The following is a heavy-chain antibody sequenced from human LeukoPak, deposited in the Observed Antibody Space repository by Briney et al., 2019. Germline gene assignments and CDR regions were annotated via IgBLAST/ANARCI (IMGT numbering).Heavy chain of an antibody. V-gene: IGHV1-8*02. Sequence: GASVRVSCKASGGTFSSYAINWVRQATGQGLEWMGWMNPNSGNTGYAQKFQGRVTMTRNTSISTAYMELSSLRSEDTAVYYCARVVGKGVVPAKYWGQGTLVTVSS. CDR2: MNPNSGNT. CDR1: GGTFSSYA. CDR3: ARVVGKGVVPAKY. J-gene: IGHJ4*02. D-gene: IGHD2-2*01.